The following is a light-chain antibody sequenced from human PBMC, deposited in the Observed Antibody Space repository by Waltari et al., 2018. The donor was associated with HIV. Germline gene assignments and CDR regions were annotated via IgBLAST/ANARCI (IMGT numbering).Light chain of an antibody. V-gene: IGLV2-14*03. CDR2: DVS. CDR1: SSDVGRTKY. J-gene: IGLJ1*01. CDR3: SSYTSSSTYV. Sequence: QSALTQPASVSGSPVQSLTISCTGTSSDVGRTKYVSWHQQYPGEAPKLIIHDVSDRPSGISNRFSGSKSGNMASLTISGLQTEDEADYYCSSYTSSSTYVFGTGTRVTVL.